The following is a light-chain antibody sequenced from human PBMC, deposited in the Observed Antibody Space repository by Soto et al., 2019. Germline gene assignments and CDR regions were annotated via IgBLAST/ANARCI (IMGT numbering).Light chain of an antibody. V-gene: IGLV2-14*01. CDR3: GSYTSTYVRI. CDR2: EVT. J-gene: IGLJ1*01. CDR1: SSDVGRYNY. Sequence: QSVLTQPASVSGSPGQSITISCTGTSSDVGRYNYVSWYQQYPGIAPKLIIYEVTNRPSGVSDRFSGSKSGNVASLTISGLQAADEADYYCGSYTSTYVRIFGTGTKVTVL.